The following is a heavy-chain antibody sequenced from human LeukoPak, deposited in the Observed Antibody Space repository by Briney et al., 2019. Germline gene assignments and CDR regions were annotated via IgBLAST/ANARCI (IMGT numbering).Heavy chain of an antibody. J-gene: IGHJ4*02. Sequence: GGSLRLSCAASGFIFSSYSMNWVRQAPGKGLEWVSFIISGSGYIYYADSVKGRFTISRDNAKNSLYLQMNSLRAEDTAVYYCARERSASDLDQWGQGTLVTVSS. CDR2: IISGSGYI. CDR1: GFIFSSYS. V-gene: IGHV3-21*01. CDR3: ARERSASDLDQ.